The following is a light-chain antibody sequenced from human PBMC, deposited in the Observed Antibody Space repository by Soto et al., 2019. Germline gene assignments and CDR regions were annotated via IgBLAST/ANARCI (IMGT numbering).Light chain of an antibody. CDR1: SSDVGGYNY. V-gene: IGLV2-14*01. CDR3: SSYTSSSTPLV. CDR2: EVS. Sequence: QSALTQPASVSGSPGQSITISCTGTSSDVGGYNYVSWYQQHPGKAPKLMIYEVSNRPSGVSNRFSGSKSGNTVSLTISGLQAEDEADYYCSSYTSSSTPLVFGTGTKLTVL. J-gene: IGLJ1*01.